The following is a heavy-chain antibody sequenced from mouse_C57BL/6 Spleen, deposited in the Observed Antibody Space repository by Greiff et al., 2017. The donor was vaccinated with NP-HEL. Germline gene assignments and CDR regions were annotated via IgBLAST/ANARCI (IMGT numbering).Heavy chain of an antibody. CDR2: IWGVGST. Sequence: QVQLQQSGPGLVAPSQSLSITCTVSGFSLTSYGVDWVRQSPGKGLEWLGVIWGVGSTNYNSALKSRLSISKDNSKSQVFLKMNSLQTDDTAMYYCASVHYGSSYAMDYWGQGTSVTVSS. CDR1: GFSLTSYG. V-gene: IGHV2-6*01. J-gene: IGHJ4*01. CDR3: ASVHYGSSYAMDY. D-gene: IGHD1-1*01.